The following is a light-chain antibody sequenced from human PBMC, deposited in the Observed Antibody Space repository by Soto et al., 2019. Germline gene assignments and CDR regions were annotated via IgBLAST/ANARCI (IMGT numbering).Light chain of an antibody. V-gene: IGKV1-5*03. CDR1: QSISSW. J-gene: IGKJ1*01. CDR2: KAS. Sequence: DIQMTQSPSTLSASVGDRATITCRASQSISSWLVWYHQKPGKAPKLLIYKASSLESGVRTSFSGSGAGTEFTLTISSLQTDDFATYYCQQYNSYGTFGQGTKVDIK. CDR3: QQYNSYGT.